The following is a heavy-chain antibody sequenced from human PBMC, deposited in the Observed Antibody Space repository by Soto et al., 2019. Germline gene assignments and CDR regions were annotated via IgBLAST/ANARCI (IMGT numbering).Heavy chain of an antibody. CDR1: GYTFTSYG. V-gene: IGHV1-18*01. D-gene: IGHD4-17*01. J-gene: IGHJ4*02. Sequence: ASVKVSCKASGYTFTSYGISWVRQAPGQGLEWMGWISAYNGETIYAQKFQGRVTMTEDTSTDTAYMELSSLRSEDTAVYYCATDLGGLYGDYAHYFDYWGQGTLVTVSS. CDR3: ATDLGGLYGDYAHYFDY. CDR2: ISAYNGET.